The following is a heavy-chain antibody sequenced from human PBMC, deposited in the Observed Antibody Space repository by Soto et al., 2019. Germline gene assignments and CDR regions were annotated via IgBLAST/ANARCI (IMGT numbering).Heavy chain of an antibody. CDR3: ARAYCSGGSCYSDYYYGMDV. V-gene: IGHV1-2*02. CDR2: INPNSGGT. CDR1: GYTFTGYY. D-gene: IGHD2-15*01. J-gene: IGHJ6*02. Sequence: ASVKVSCKASGYTFTGYYMHWVRQAPGQGLEWMGWINPNSGGTNYAQKFQGRVTMTRDTSISTAYMELSRLRSDDTAVYYCARAYCSGGSCYSDYYYGMDVWGQGXTVTVSS.